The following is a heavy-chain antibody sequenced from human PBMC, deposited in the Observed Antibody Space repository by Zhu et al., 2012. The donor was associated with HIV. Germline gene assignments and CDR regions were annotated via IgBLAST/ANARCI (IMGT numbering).Heavy chain of an antibody. V-gene: IGHV4-38-2*01. CDR1: GYSISSGYY. D-gene: IGHD6-13*01. Sequence: QVQLQESGPGLVKPSETLSLTCAVSGYSISSGYYWGWIRQPPGKGLEWIGSIYHSGSTYYNPSLKSRVTISVDTSKNQFSLKLSSVTAADTAVYYCARRPGIAAAGGFDYWGQGTLVTVSS. J-gene: IGHJ4*02. CDR2: IYHSGST. CDR3: ARRPGIAAAGGFDY.